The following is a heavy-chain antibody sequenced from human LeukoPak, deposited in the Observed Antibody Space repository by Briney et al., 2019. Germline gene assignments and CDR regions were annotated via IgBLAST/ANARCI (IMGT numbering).Heavy chain of an antibody. J-gene: IGHJ4*02. Sequence: GGSLRLSCAASGFTFSSYAMSWVRQAPGKGLEWVSAISGSGGSTYYADSVKGRFTISRDNSKNTPYLQMNSLRAEDTAVYYCAKSGSYFINNFDYWGQGTLVTVSS. CDR3: AKSGSYFINNFDY. CDR1: GFTFSSYA. D-gene: IGHD1-26*01. V-gene: IGHV3-23*01. CDR2: ISGSGGST.